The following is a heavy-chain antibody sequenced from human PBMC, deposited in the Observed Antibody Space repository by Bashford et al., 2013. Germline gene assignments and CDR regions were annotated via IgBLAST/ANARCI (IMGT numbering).Heavy chain of an antibody. CDR1: GFTFNSYA. CDR3: ARDPYYDRQTGYFDD. Sequence: GSLRLSCAASGFTFNSYAMHWVRQAPGKGLEWVAVISYDGSNKYYTDSVKGRFTISRDNSKNTLNLQMNSLRAEDTAMYYCARDPYYDRQTGYFDDWAREPWSPSPQ. V-gene: IGHV3-30*04. CDR2: ISYDGSNK. D-gene: IGHD3-3*01. J-gene: IGHJ4*02.